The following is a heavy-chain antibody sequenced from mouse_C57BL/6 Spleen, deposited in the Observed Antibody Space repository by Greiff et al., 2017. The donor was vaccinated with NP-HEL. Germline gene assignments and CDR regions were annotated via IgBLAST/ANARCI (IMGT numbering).Heavy chain of an antibody. CDR3: ARSYYSNYVGAY. V-gene: IGHV1-80*01. D-gene: IGHD2-5*01. CDR2: IYPGDGDT. Sequence: QVQLQQSGAELVKPGASVKISCKASGYAFSSYWMNWVKQRPGKGLEWIGQIYPGDGDTNYNGKFKGKATLTADKSSSTAYMQLSSLTSEDSAVYFCARSYYSNYVGAYWGQGTLVTVSA. CDR1: GYAFSSYW. J-gene: IGHJ3*01.